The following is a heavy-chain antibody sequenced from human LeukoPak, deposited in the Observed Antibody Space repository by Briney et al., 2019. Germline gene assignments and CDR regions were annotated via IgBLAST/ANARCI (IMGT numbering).Heavy chain of an antibody. CDR2: IFHTGHT. Sequence: PSETLSLTCAVSGGSISSGDFPWSWIRQPPGKGLEWIGYIFHTGHTSYNPSLKSRVTISVDMSKNQLSLRLTSVTAADTAVYYCARGFYGVGSQFDYWGQGTLVTVSS. D-gene: IGHD3-10*01. CDR1: GGSISSGDFP. V-gene: IGHV4-30-2*01. J-gene: IGHJ4*02. CDR3: ARGFYGVGSQFDY.